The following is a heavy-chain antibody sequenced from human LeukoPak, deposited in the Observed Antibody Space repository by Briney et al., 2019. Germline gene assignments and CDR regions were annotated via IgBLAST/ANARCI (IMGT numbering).Heavy chain of an antibody. D-gene: IGHD6-13*01. CDR3: AKVLGSSSWYGDRFDY. CDR1: GFTFSSYG. V-gene: IGHV3-30*02. CDR2: IRYDGSNK. Sequence: GGSLRLSCAASGFTFSSYGMHWVRQAPGKGLEWVAFIRYDGSNKYYADSVKGRFTISRDNSKNTLYLQMNSLRAEDTAVYYCAKVLGSSSWYGDRFDYWGKGTRVTVSS. J-gene: IGHJ4*02.